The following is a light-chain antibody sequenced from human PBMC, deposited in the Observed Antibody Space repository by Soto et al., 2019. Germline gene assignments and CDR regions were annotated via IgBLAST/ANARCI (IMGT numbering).Light chain of an antibody. V-gene: IGLV2-14*01. CDR2: VVT. Sequence: QSALTQPASVSGSPGQSIAISCTGTSSDVGYFNHVSWYQQHPGKAPKLLIYVVTNRPSGVSDRFSGSKSGNTASLTISGLQAEDEADYYCSSYTSTNTDVSGTGTKVTVL. CDR3: SSYTSTNTDV. J-gene: IGLJ1*01. CDR1: SSDVGYFNH.